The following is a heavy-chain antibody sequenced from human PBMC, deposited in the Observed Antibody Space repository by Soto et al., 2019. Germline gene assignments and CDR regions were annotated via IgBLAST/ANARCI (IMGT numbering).Heavy chain of an antibody. CDR2: IYYSGST. CDR1: GGSISSGGYY. V-gene: IGHV4-31*03. Sequence: PSETLSLTCTVSGGSISSGGYYWSWIRQHPGKGLEWIGYIYYSGSTYYNPSLKSRVTISVDTSKNQFSLKLSSVTAADTAVYYCARERSTYYYDSNPDYWGQGTLVTVSS. CDR3: ARERSTYYYDSNPDY. J-gene: IGHJ4*02. D-gene: IGHD3-22*01.